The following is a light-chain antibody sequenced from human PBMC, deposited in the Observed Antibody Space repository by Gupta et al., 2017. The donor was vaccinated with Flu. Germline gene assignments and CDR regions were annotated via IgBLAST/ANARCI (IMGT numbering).Light chain of an antibody. V-gene: IGLV4-60*03. J-gene: IGLJ3*02. Sequence: QPVLTQSSSASASLGSSVKLTCTLSSGHSSYIIAWHQQQPGKAPRYLMKLEGSGSYNKGSGVPDRFSGSSSGADRYLTISNLQSEDEADYYCETWDSKGRWVFGGGTKLTVL. CDR3: ETWDSKGRWV. CDR2: LEGSGSY. CDR1: SGHSSYI.